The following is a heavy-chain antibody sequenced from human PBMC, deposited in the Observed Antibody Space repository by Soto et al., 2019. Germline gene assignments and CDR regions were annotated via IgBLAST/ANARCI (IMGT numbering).Heavy chain of an antibody. Sequence: QVQLLQSGSEVRKPGASVRISCKASGYKFTAYAIHWVRQAPGQSLEWMGGVTSGSEDTKYSQVFQDRLTFTTDTSATTVYMDLSSLRPEDTAIYFCARGWGGYCTSTNCPKGYNLDVWGQGTTVTVSS. D-gene: IGHD2-8*01. CDR1: GYKFTAYA. CDR2: VTSGSEDT. CDR3: ARGWGGYCTSTNCPKGYNLDV. V-gene: IGHV1-3*04. J-gene: IGHJ6*02.